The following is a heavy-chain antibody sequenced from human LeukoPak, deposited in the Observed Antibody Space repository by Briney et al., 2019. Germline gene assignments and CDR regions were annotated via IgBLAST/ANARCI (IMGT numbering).Heavy chain of an antibody. CDR3: AKDLLAAAGDDAFDI. J-gene: IGHJ3*02. Sequence: GGSLRLSCAASGFTFDDYAMHWVRQAPGKGVEWVSGISWNSGSIGYADSVKGRFTISRDNAKNSLYLQMNSLRAEDTALYYCAKDLLAAAGDDAFDIWGQGTMVTVSS. CDR1: GFTFDDYA. D-gene: IGHD6-13*01. CDR2: ISWNSGSI. V-gene: IGHV3-9*01.